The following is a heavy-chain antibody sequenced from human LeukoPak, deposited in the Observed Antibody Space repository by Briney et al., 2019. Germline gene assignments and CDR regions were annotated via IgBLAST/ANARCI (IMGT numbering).Heavy chain of an antibody. CDR3: ARLSTDSSGYYYVWWFDP. D-gene: IGHD3-22*01. CDR2: IRAYNGNT. V-gene: IGHV1-18*01. Sequence: ASVKVSCKASGYTFTSYGISWVRQAPGQGLEWMGWIRAYNGNTNYAQKLQGRVTMTTDTSTSTAYMELRSLRSDDTAVYYRARLSTDSSGYYYVWWFDPWGQGTLVTVSS. CDR1: GYTFTSYG. J-gene: IGHJ5*02.